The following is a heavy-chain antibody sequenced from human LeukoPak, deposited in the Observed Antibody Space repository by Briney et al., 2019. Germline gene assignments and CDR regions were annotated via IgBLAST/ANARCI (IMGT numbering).Heavy chain of an antibody. V-gene: IGHV3-21*01. CDR2: ISSDSSYI. D-gene: IGHD1-20*01. J-gene: IGHJ5*02. CDR3: ARGRYNWRGEGENWFDP. Sequence: PGGSLRLSCAASGFSFSSYSMNWVRQAPGKGLEWVSCISSDSSYIYEADSVKGRFTISRDNAKNSLYLQMNSLRAEDTAVYYCARGRYNWRGEGENWFDPWGQGTLVTVSS. CDR1: GFSFSSYS.